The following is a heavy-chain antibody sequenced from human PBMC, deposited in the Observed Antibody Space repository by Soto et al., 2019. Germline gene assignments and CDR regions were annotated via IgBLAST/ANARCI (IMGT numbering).Heavy chain of an antibody. CDR1: EGSCCDWG. CDR2: IWFCGSNK. CDR3: VRGHHTSRHCGTDP. J-gene: IGHJ5*02. Sequence: RLGWGAAEGSCCDWGVHCVRKGPGKGLDWVAVIWFCGSNKYYAESVKGRVTISRDNSENMIYLQINSLRAEDTALYFCVRGHHTSRHCGTDPPGQ. D-gene: IGHD2-2*01. V-gene: IGHV3-33*01.